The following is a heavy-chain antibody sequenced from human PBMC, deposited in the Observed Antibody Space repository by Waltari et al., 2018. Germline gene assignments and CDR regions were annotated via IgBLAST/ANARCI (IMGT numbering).Heavy chain of an antibody. V-gene: IGHV4-4*02. J-gene: IGHJ4*02. CDR1: GDSITNPYL. D-gene: IGHD2-15*01. Sequence: QLQLQESGPGLVQPSWTLSLTCAVSGDSITNPYLWNWVRQSPGKGLEWIGQVHGSGRTNYNPSFASRITVTLDPYNSQFSLKVASATAADTAVYYCARDRGRGLYLDSWGPGTLVTVSP. CDR3: ARDRGRGLYLDS. CDR2: VHGSGRT.